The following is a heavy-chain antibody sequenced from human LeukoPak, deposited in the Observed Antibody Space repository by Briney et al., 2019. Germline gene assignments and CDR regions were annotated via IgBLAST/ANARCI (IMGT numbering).Heavy chain of an antibody. CDR1: GYSFNTYW. V-gene: IGHV5-51*01. D-gene: IGHD3-9*01. J-gene: IGHJ5*02. Sequence: KVGESLKISCKGSGYSFNTYWIGWVRQMPGKGLEWMGIIYPGDSDTRYSPSFQGQVTISADKSISTAYLQWSSLKASDTAMYYCARLSKLRYFPNWFDPWGQGTLVTVSS. CDR2: IYPGDSDT. CDR3: ARLSKLRYFPNWFDP.